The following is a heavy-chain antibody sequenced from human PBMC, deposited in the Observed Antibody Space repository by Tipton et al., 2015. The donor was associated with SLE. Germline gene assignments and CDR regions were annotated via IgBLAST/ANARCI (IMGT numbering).Heavy chain of an antibody. D-gene: IGHD3-22*01. CDR1: GHSFTNYW. Sequence: QLVQSGAEVKKPGESLKISCEGAGHSFTNYWIGWVRQMPGKGLEWMGIIYPDDSDTRYSPSFQGQVTISADKSIRTAYLQWSSLKASDTGMYYCARYMGDTLVKSWFDPWGQGTLVTVSS. J-gene: IGHJ5*02. CDR2: IYPDDSDT. V-gene: IGHV5-51*03. CDR3: ARYMGDTLVKSWFDP.